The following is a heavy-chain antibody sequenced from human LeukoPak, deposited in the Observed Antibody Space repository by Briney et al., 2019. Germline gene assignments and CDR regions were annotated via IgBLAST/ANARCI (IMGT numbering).Heavy chain of an antibody. CDR3: ARDRGPRAKDIVVVPAAMDTDY. Sequence: GGSLRLSCAASGFTFSSYGMHWVRQAPGKGLEWVAVISYDGSNKYYADSVKGRFTISRDNSKNTLYLQMNSLRAEDTAVYYCARDRGPRAKDIVVVPAAMDTDYWGQGTLVTVSS. V-gene: IGHV3-30*03. CDR2: ISYDGSNK. J-gene: IGHJ4*02. CDR1: GFTFSSYG. D-gene: IGHD2-2*01.